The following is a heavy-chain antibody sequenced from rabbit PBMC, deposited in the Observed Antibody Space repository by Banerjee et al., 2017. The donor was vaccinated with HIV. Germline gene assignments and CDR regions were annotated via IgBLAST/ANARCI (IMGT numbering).Heavy chain of an antibody. CDR3: ARVDARGTGYGYDL. Sequence: QSLEESGGDLVKPGASLTLTCTASEFSFSSNCWICWVRQAPGKGLEWIACSHAGDSDTYYASWAKGRFTISKTSSTTVTLQMTSLTAADTATYFCARVDARGTGYGYDLWGPGTLVTVS. CDR2: SHAGDSDT. D-gene: IGHD6-1*01. CDR1: EFSFSSNCW. J-gene: IGHJ4*01. V-gene: IGHV1S40*01.